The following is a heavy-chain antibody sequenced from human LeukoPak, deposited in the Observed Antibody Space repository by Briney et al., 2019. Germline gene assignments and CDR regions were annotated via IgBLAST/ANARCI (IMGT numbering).Heavy chain of an antibody. J-gene: IGHJ4*02. D-gene: IGHD3-22*01. CDR2: INHSGST. CDR3: ARGRGYYDSRGYFPFDY. CDR1: GGSFSGYY. Sequence: SETLSLTCAVYGGSFSGYYWSWIRQPPEKGLEWIGEINHSGSTNYNPSLKSRVTISVDTSKNQFSLKLSSVTAADTAVYYCARGRGYYDSRGYFPFDYWGQGTLVTVSS. V-gene: IGHV4-34*01.